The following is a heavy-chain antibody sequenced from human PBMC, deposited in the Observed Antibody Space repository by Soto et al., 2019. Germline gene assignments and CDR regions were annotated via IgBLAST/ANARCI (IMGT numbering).Heavy chain of an antibody. V-gene: IGHV4-59*01. CDR3: ARWRGHCSSTSCYSYYYYYGMDV. D-gene: IGHD2-2*01. J-gene: IGHJ6*02. Sequence: SETLSVTCTVSGGSISSYHWSWIRRPPGKGLDWIGYIYYSGSTNYNPSLKSRVTISVETSKNQFSLKLSSVTAADTAVYYCARWRGHCSSTSCYSYYYYYGMDVWGQGTTVTVSS. CDR2: IYYSGST. CDR1: GGSISSYH.